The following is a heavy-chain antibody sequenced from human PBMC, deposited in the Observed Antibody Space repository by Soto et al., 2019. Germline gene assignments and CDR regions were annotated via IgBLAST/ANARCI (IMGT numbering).Heavy chain of an antibody. Sequence: QVQLVESGGGVVQPGRSLRLSCAASGFTFSSYGMHWVRQAPGTGLEWVAVIWYDGSNKYYADSVKGRFTISRDNSKNTLYLQMNSLRAEDTAVYYCARVGVYCSSTSCQLYYYYMDVWGKGTTVTVSS. J-gene: IGHJ6*03. CDR1: GFTFSSYG. CDR2: IWYDGSNK. CDR3: ARVGVYCSSTSCQLYYYYMDV. D-gene: IGHD2-2*01. V-gene: IGHV3-33*01.